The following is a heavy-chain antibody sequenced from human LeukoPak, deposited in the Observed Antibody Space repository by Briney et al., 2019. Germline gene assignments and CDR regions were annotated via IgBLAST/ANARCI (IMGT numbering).Heavy chain of an antibody. V-gene: IGHV4-59*01. D-gene: IGHD1-1*01. Sequence: SETLSLTCTVSGGSISTFYWSWIRQPPGKGLEWIGYIYYSGSTNYNPSLKSRLTVSVDTSKNQFSLKLSSVTAADTAVYYCARDHDIGTYYYYYGMDVWGQGTTVTVSS. CDR1: GGSISTFY. CDR3: ARDHDIGTYYYYYGMDV. J-gene: IGHJ6*02. CDR2: IYYSGST.